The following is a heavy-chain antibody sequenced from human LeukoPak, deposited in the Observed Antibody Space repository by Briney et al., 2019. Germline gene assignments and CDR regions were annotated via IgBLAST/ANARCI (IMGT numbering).Heavy chain of an antibody. CDR2: IHHGGST. CDR1: AYSIRSGYY. CDR3: ATNVTYSFDN. J-gene: IGHJ4*02. D-gene: IGHD2-21*02. Sequence: KSSETLSLTCAVSAYSIRSGYYWGWIRQPPGKGLEWIGSIHHGGSTYYNPSLKSRITISIDRSKNQFSLKLNSVTAADSAVYYCATNVTYSFDNWGQGTLVTVSS. V-gene: IGHV4-38-2*01.